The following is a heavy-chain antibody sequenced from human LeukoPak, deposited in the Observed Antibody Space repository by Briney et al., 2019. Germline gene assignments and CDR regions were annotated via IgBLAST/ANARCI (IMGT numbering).Heavy chain of an antibody. CDR2: IYYSGST. V-gene: IGHV4-61*01. CDR1: GGSITSGSYS. Sequence: SETLSLTCTVSGGSITSGSYSWGWIRQPPGKGLEWIGYIYYSGSTNYNPSLKSRVTISVDTSKNQFSLKLSSVTAADTAVYYCARDRYYYDSSGYRRMDVWGKGTTVTISS. J-gene: IGHJ6*04. D-gene: IGHD3-22*01. CDR3: ARDRYYYDSSGYRRMDV.